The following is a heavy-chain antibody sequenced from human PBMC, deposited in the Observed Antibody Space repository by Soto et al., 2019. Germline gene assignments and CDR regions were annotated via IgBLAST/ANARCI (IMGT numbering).Heavy chain of an antibody. CDR2: IYYSGST. CDR1: GGSISSADYY. CDR3: ARARGARYFDY. V-gene: IGHV4-30-4*01. Sequence: SGTLSLTCTFSGGSISSADYYWSWIRQPPGMGLEWIGYIYYSGSTYYNPSLKSRVTISVDTSKSQFSLKLSSVTAADTAVYYCARARGARYFDYWGQGTLVTVSS. D-gene: IGHD2-15*01. J-gene: IGHJ4*02.